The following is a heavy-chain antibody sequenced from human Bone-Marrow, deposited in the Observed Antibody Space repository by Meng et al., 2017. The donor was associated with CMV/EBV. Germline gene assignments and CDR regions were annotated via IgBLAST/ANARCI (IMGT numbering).Heavy chain of an antibody. CDR3: ASHTVYDFWSGSYYYYGMDV. Sequence: SVKVSCKASGGTFSSYAISWVRQAPGQGLEWMGGIIPILGIANYAQKFQGRVTITADKSTSTAYMELSSLRSEDTAVYYCASHTVYDFWSGSYYYYGMDVWGQGPTVTVSS. CDR2: IIPILGIA. D-gene: IGHD3-3*01. V-gene: IGHV1-69*10. CDR1: GGTFSSYA. J-gene: IGHJ6*02.